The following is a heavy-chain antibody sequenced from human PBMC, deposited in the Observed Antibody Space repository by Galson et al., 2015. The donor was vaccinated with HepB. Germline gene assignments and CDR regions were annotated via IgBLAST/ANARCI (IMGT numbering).Heavy chain of an antibody. D-gene: IGHD5-12*01. CDR3: ASPSGYSGYDLNYYYYGMDV. V-gene: IGHV1-69*06. Sequence: SCKASGGTFSSYAISWVRQAPGQGLEWMGGIIPIFGTANYAQKFQGRVTITADKSTSTAYMELSSLRSEDTAVYYCASPSGYSGYDLNYYYYGMDVWGQGTTVTVSS. CDR2: IIPIFGTA. J-gene: IGHJ6*02. CDR1: GGTFSSYA.